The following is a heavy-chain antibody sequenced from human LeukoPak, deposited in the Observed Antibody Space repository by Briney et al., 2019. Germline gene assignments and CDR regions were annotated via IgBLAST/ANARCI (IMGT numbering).Heavy chain of an antibody. J-gene: IGHJ4*02. D-gene: IGHD3-22*01. CDR1: GFTFSTYA. V-gene: IGHV3-23*01. CDR2: ISGSGGTT. Sequence: PGGSLRLSCAASGFTFSTYAMGWVRQAPGKGLEWVSVISGSGGTTDYADSVKGRFTISRDNSKSTQYLQMNSLRAEDTAVYYCAKSSYYDSSGYYREYYFDYWGQGTLVTVSS. CDR3: AKSSYYDSSGYYREYYFDY.